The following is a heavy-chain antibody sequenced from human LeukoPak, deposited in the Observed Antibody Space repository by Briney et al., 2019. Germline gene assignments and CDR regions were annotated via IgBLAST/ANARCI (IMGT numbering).Heavy chain of an antibody. V-gene: IGHV3-23*01. Sequence: PGGSLRLSCAASGFTFSTYTMYWVRHPPGKRLEWVSIIGSSGGGIHYADSVKGRFTISRDNSKNALYLQMNSLRADDTAVYYCARSNYYTVDVWGQGTAVTVSS. D-gene: IGHD1-26*01. J-gene: IGHJ6*02. CDR3: ARSNYYTVDV. CDR2: IGSSGGGI. CDR1: GFTFSTYT.